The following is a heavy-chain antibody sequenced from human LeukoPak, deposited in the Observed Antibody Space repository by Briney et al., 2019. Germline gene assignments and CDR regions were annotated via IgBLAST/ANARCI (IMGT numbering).Heavy chain of an antibody. CDR2: IYSGGST. CDR1: GFTVSSNY. Sequence: GGSLRLSCAASGFTVSSNYMSWVRQAPGKGLEWVSVIYSGGSTYYADSVKGRFTISRDNSKNTLYLQMNSLRAEDTAVYYCSRDQSNWNYVWFDPWGQGTLVTVSS. D-gene: IGHD1-7*01. J-gene: IGHJ5*02. V-gene: IGHV3-66*01. CDR3: SRDQSNWNYVWFDP.